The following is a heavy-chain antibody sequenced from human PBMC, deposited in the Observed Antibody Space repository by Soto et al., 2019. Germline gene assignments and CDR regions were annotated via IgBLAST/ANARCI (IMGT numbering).Heavy chain of an antibody. D-gene: IGHD1-26*01. V-gene: IGHV4-39*01. J-gene: IGHJ5*02. CDR3: ARPLQLLNWFDP. Sequence: SGTLSLTCTVSGGSISSSSYYWGWIRQPPGKGLEWIGSIYYSGSTYYNPSLKSRVTISVDTSKNQFSLKLSSVTAADTAVYYCARPLQLLNWFDPWGQGTLVTVSS. CDR2: IYYSGST. CDR1: GGSISSSSYY.